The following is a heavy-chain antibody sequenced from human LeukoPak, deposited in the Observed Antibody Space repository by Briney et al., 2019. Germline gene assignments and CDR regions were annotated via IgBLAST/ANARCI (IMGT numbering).Heavy chain of an antibody. J-gene: IGHJ4*02. Sequence: GRSVKVSCKASGYTFTSYDINWVRQATGQGLEWMGWMNPNSGNTGYAQKFQGRVTITRNTSISTAYMELSSLRSEDTAVYYCARGLFVGRGSYPPGYWGQGTLVTVSS. V-gene: IGHV1-8*03. CDR3: ARGLFVGRGSYPPGY. CDR1: GYTFTSYD. CDR2: MNPNSGNT. D-gene: IGHD3-16*02.